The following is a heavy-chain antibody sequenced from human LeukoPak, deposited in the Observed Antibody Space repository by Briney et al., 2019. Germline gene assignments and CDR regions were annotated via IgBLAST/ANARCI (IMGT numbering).Heavy chain of an antibody. CDR3: ARDPVATIRRSLNNYYYYYMDV. D-gene: IGHD5-12*01. Sequence: ASVKVSCKASGGTFSSYAISWVRQAPGQGLEWMGGIIPIFGTANYAQKFQGRVTITTDESTSTAYMELSSLRSEDTAVYYCARDPVATIRRSLNNYYYYYMDVWGKGTTVTVSS. J-gene: IGHJ6*03. CDR2: IIPIFGTA. V-gene: IGHV1-69*05. CDR1: GGTFSSYA.